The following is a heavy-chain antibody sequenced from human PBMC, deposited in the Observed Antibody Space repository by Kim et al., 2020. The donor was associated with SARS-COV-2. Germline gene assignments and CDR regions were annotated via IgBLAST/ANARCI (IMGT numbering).Heavy chain of an antibody. J-gene: IGHJ4*02. Sequence: NSSPSFQGHVTISADKSISTAYLQWSSLKASDTAMYYCARHRVATIGGDYWGQGTLVTVSS. D-gene: IGHD5-12*01. CDR3: ARHRVATIGGDY. V-gene: IGHV5-10-1*01.